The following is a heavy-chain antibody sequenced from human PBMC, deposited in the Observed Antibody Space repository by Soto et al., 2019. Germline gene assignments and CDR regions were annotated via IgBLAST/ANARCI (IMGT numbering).Heavy chain of an antibody. CDR3: AGGIAARPLGY. V-gene: IGHV4-30-2*01. J-gene: IGHJ4*02. Sequence: QLQLQESGSGLVKPSQTLSLTCAVSGGSISSGGYSWSWIRQPPGKGLEWIGYIYHSGSTYYNPSLKTRVTTSVATSKAQFSLKLSSVTAAATAVDYPAGGIAARPLGYWGQGTLVTVSS. CDR2: IYHSGST. D-gene: IGHD6-6*01. CDR1: GGSISSGGYS.